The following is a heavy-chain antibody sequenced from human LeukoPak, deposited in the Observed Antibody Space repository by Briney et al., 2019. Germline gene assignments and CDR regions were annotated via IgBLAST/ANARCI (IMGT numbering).Heavy chain of an antibody. V-gene: IGHV1-18*01. D-gene: IGHD3-22*01. CDR1: GYTFTSYG. Sequence: ASVKVSCKASGYTFTSYGITWLRQAPGQGLEWMGWISPYNGNTDYSQKLQGRVTMTTDTSTSTAYMELRSLRSDDTAVYYCARDSYYDSSGYCNYWGQGTLVTVSS. J-gene: IGHJ4*02. CDR3: ARDSYYDSSGYCNY. CDR2: ISPYNGNT.